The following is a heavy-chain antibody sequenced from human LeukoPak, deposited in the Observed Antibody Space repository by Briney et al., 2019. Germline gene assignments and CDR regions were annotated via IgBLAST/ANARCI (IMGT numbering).Heavy chain of an antibody. CDR3: PRHTITINWFHP. Sequence: TETLSLTCTVSGGSISSSSYYWGWIRQPPGKWLEWIGRIYYSGSTYYNPSLKSRVTISVDTSKNHFSLKLSSVTAADTAVYYWPRHTITINWFHPWGQGTLLTVSS. D-gene: IGHD3-3*01. V-gene: IGHV4-39*01. CDR1: GGSISSSSYY. CDR2: IYYSGST. J-gene: IGHJ5*02.